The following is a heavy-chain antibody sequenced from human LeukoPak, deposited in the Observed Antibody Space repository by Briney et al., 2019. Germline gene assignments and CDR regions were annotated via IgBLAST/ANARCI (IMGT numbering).Heavy chain of an antibody. CDR1: GFTFSNYN. CDR2: ISSSSRYM. V-gene: IGHV3-21*06. CDR3: ANTGSGSYYNAY. Sequence: GGSLRLSCAASGFTFSNYNMNWVRQAPGKGLEWVSVISSSSRYMYYADSVKGRFTISRDNAKNSLYLQMNSLRAEDTAVYYCANTGSGSYYNAYWGQGTLVTVSS. J-gene: IGHJ4*02. D-gene: IGHD3-10*01.